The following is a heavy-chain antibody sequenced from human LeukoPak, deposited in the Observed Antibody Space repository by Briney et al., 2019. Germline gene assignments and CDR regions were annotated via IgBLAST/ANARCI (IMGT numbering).Heavy chain of an antibody. D-gene: IGHD6-6*01. Sequence: KPSETLSLTCTVSGGSITNYYWSWIRQPPGKGLEWIGEINHSGSTNYNPSLKSRVTISVDTSKNQFSLKLSSVTAADTAVYYCARGTARPPPYSSSSNRGLDYWGQGTLVTVSS. CDR3: ARGTARPPPYSSSSNRGLDY. CDR1: GGSITNYY. CDR2: INHSGST. V-gene: IGHV4-34*01. J-gene: IGHJ4*02.